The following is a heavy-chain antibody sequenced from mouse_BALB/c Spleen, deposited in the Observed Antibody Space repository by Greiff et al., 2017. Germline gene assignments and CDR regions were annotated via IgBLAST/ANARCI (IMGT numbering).Heavy chain of an antibody. Sequence: EVMLVESGGDLVKPGGSLKLSCAASGFTFSSYGMSWVRQTPDKRLEWVATISSGGSYTYYPDSVKGRFTISRDNAKNTLYLQMSSLKSEDTAMYYCASQKLGEGYAMDYWGQGTSVTVSS. CDR3: ASQKLGEGYAMDY. D-gene: IGHD4-1*01. J-gene: IGHJ4*01. V-gene: IGHV5-6*01. CDR1: GFTFSSYG. CDR2: ISSGGSYT.